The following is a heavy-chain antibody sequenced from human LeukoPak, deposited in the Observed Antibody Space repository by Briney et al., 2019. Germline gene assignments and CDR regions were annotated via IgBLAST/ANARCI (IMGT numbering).Heavy chain of an antibody. V-gene: IGHV3-21*04. D-gene: IGHD1-14*01. J-gene: IGHJ4*02. Sequence: GGSLRLSCAASGFTFSTYSMNWVRHAPGKGLEWVSSISSSSSYISYADSVKGRFTISRDNAKNSLYLQMNSLRAEDTAVYYCSRDPRNLDYWGQGTLVTVSS. CDR2: ISSSSSYI. CDR3: SRDPRNLDY. CDR1: GFTFSTYS.